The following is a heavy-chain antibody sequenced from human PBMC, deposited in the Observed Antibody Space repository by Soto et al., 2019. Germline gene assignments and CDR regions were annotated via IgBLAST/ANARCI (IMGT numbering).Heavy chain of an antibody. V-gene: IGHV1-18*01. D-gene: IGHD3-10*01. CDR2: ISAYNGNT. Sequence: AAVNVSCKSSGYTFTSYGISWVRQAPGQGLEWMGWISAYNGNTNYAQKLQGRVTMTTDTSTSTAYMELRSLRSDDTAVYYCARELLWLGEPNPNYYYSGTVVRG. CDR3: ARELLWLGEPNPNYYYSGTVV. J-gene: IGHJ6*02. CDR1: GYTFTSYG.